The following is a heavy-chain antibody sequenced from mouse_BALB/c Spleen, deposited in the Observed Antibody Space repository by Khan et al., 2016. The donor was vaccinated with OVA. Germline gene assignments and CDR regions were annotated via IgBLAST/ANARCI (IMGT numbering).Heavy chain of an antibody. CDR1: GFSLTSYG. J-gene: IGHJ1*01. D-gene: IGHD2-1*01. CDR3: ARHSYYGNYGPYFDV. V-gene: IGHV2-6-1*01. CDR2: IWSDGHN. Sequence: QVQLKESGPGLVAPSQSLSITCTISGFSLTSYGVHWVRQPPGKGLEWLVVIWSDGHNNYNSALKSRLSISKDNSKSQVFLKMNSTTHDDTALYYCARHSYYGNYGPYFDVWGAGTTVTVSS.